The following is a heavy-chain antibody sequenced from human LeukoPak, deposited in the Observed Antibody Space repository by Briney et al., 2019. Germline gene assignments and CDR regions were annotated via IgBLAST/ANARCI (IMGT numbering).Heavy chain of an antibody. Sequence: ASVKVSCKASGYSFPTYFITWVRQAPGQGLEWMGWISPYNGNTKYAEKLQGRVTMTTDTSTSTAYMELRSLRSDDTAVYYCAREGTSWMHDAFDIWGQGTMVTVSS. CDR1: GYSFPTYF. D-gene: IGHD2-2*01. J-gene: IGHJ3*02. CDR3: AREGTSWMHDAFDI. CDR2: ISPYNGNT. V-gene: IGHV1-18*01.